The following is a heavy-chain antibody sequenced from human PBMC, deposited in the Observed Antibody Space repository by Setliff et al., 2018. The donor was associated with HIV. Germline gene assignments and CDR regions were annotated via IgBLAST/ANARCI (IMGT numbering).Heavy chain of an antibody. Sequence: SETLSLTCSVSGYSISNGYYWGWFRQSPGKGLEWIASIYQTGSIYYNPSLQNRVTLLLDMSKNQFSLKLSSATAADTAVYYCARQAWHSGRNGYFVDYWGQGMLVTVSS. J-gene: IGHJ4*02. CDR3: ARQAWHSGRNGYFVDY. D-gene: IGHD3-22*01. V-gene: IGHV4-38-2*02. CDR1: GYSISNGYY. CDR2: IYQTGSI.